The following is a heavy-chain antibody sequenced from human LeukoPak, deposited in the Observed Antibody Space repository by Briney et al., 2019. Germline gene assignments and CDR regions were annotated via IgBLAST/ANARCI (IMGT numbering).Heavy chain of an antibody. Sequence: LPGGSLRLSCAASGFIFSSYWMHWVRQTPGKGLVWVSRINSGGSGTSYADSVEGRFTISRDNAKNTLYLQMNSLRVEDTAVYYCTTSLGPLTEYWGQGTLVTVSS. D-gene: IGHD7-27*01. CDR3: TTSLGPLTEY. CDR2: INSGGSGT. CDR1: GFIFSSYW. V-gene: IGHV3-74*01. J-gene: IGHJ4*02.